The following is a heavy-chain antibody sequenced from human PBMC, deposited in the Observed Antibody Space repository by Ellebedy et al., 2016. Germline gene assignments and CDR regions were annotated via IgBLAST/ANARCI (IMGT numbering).Heavy chain of an antibody. CDR1: GDSVSSNSAA. J-gene: IGHJ4*02. V-gene: IGHV6-1*01. D-gene: IGHD2-8*02. CDR3: ARGTGPFDR. Sequence: SQTLSLTCAISGDSVSSNSAAWNWIRQSPSRGLEWLGRTCYRSRWYNDYALSVKSRISINADTSKNQFSLQLNSLTPEDTAVYYCARGTGPFDRWGQGTLVTVSS. CDR2: TCYRSRWYN.